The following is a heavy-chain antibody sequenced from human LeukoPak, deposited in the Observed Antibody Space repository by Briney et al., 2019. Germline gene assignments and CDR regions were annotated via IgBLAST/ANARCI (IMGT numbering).Heavy chain of an antibody. CDR1: GFTFSSDW. Sequence: GGSLRLSCAASGFTFSSDWMHWARQAPGEGLVWVSGVTTHGTSIGYADSVKGRFTISRDNSKNTLYLEANSLRAEDTAVYYCVRDADGSTPFDYWGQGTLVTVSS. J-gene: IGHJ4*02. V-gene: IGHV3-74*01. D-gene: IGHD2-15*01. CDR3: VRDADGSTPFDY. CDR2: VTTHGTSI.